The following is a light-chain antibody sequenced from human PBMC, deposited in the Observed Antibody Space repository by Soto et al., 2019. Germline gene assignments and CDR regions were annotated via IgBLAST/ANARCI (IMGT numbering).Light chain of an antibody. Sequence: EIVLTQSPDTLSLSPGERATLSCRASQSVSSSLAWYQQIPGQAPRLLIYDASNRATGIPARSSGSGSGTDFTLTISSLEPEDFAVYYCQQRSNWPPEVTFGPGTKVDIK. CDR2: DAS. J-gene: IGKJ3*01. V-gene: IGKV3-11*01. CDR1: QSVSSS. CDR3: QQRSNWPPEVT.